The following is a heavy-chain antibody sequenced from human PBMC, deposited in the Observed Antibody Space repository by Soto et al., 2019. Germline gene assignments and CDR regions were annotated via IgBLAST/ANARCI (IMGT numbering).Heavy chain of an antibody. Sequence: QLHLVQSGAVVKKPGASVTVSCSASGYPVTAYYMHWVRQAPGRGLEWMGGINPATGAAKYTQTFRGRVTMTRDTSTSTVFTELSGLKSEETAVFYGARGGGVGVAGSAAFDMWGQGTLVTVSS. V-gene: IGHV1-2*02. CDR2: INPATGAA. J-gene: IGHJ3*02. CDR3: ARGGGVGVAGSAAFDM. D-gene: IGHD3-3*01. CDR1: GYPVTAYY.